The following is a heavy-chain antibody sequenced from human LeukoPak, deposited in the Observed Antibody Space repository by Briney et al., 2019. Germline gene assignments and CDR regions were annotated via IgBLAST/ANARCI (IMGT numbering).Heavy chain of an antibody. V-gene: IGHV5-51*01. J-gene: IGHJ4*02. Sequence: GESLKISCTGSGYFFTNYWIAWVRQMPGKGLEWMGIIYPGDSDSRYSPSFQGQVTISADKSISTAYLQWSSLKASDTAMYYCARSPKGYSYGQALYYFDYWGQGTLVTVSS. CDR1: GYFFTNYW. CDR2: IYPGDSDS. D-gene: IGHD5-18*01. CDR3: ARSPKGYSYGQALYYFDY.